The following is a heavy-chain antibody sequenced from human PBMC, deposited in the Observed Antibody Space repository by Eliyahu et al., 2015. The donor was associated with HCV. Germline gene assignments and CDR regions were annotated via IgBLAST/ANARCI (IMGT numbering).Heavy chain of an antibody. CDR2: IKSKTDGGTT. J-gene: IGHJ4*02. V-gene: IGHV3-15*01. Sequence: VGRIKSKTDGGTTDYAAPVKGRFTISRDDSKNTLYLQMNSLKTEDTAVYYCTTGDYGADFDYWGQGTLVTVSS. D-gene: IGHD4-17*01. CDR3: TTGDYGADFDY.